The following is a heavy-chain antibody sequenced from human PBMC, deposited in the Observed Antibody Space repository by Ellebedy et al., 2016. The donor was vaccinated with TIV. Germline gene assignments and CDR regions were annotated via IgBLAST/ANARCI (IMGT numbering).Heavy chain of an antibody. J-gene: IGHJ4*02. V-gene: IGHV4-4*02. D-gene: IGHD6-13*01. Sequence: MPSETLSLTCAVSGDSISSSNRWNWVRQPPGKGPEWIGEIYQSGSTNDNPSLKSRVTISVDKSKNQFSLKLTSVTAADTAVYYCARAPAGTQQGPLYYWGQGTLVTVSS. CDR2: IYQSGST. CDR1: GDSISSSNR. CDR3: ARAPAGTQQGPLYY.